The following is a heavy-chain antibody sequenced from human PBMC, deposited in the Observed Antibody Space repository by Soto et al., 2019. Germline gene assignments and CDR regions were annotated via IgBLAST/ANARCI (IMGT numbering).Heavy chain of an antibody. V-gene: IGHV3-21*01. CDR1: GFTFSSYS. CDR2: ISSSSSYI. J-gene: IGHJ5*02. D-gene: IGHD2-15*01. Sequence: PGGSLRLSCAASGFTFSSYSMNWVRQAPGKGLEWVSSISSSSSYIYYADSVKGRFTISRDNAKNSLYLQMNSLRAEDTAVYYCARGVNVVVVAATDSARRGWFDPWGQGTLVTVSS. CDR3: ARGVNVVVVAATDSARRGWFDP.